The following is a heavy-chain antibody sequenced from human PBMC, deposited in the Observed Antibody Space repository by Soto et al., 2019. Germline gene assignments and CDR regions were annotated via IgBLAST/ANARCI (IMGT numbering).Heavy chain of an antibody. Sequence: QVQLVQSGAEVQKPGASVTVSCKASGYTFTSYYIHWVLQAPGQGLEWMGISNPSAGSTSYAQKFQGRVIMTRDTSTSTVDMEVSGLRSEDTAVYYCARDQEPSTLYYDFYFMDVWGKGTTVSVSS. CDR3: ARDQEPSTLYYDFYFMDV. CDR1: GYTFTSYY. CDR2: SNPSAGST. V-gene: IGHV1-46*03. J-gene: IGHJ6*03.